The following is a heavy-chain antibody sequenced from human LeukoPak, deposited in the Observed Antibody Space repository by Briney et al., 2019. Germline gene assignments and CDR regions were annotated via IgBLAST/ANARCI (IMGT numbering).Heavy chain of an antibody. D-gene: IGHD6-6*01. CDR1: GGSISSYY. J-gene: IGHJ3*02. Sequence: SETLSLTCSVSGGSISSYYWSWIRQPPGKGLEWIGYIYYSGSTNYNPSLKSRLTISIDTSENQFSLKLSSVTAADTAVYYCAREYSSSSGRRAFDIWGQGTMVTVSS. CDR2: IYYSGST. V-gene: IGHV4-59*08. CDR3: AREYSSSSGRRAFDI.